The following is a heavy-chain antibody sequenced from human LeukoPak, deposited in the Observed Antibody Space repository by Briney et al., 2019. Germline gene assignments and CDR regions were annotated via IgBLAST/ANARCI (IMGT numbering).Heavy chain of an antibody. CDR3: ARLPSRRYSEGFIYYYYMDV. D-gene: IGHD5-18*01. V-gene: IGHV3-66*04. CDR2: IYSGGST. J-gene: IGHJ6*03. Sequence: PGGSLRLSCATSGFSFSSYAMSWVRQAPGKGLEWVSVIYSGGSTYYADSVKGRFTISRDNSKNTLYLHMNSLRAEDTAVYYCARLPSRRYSEGFIYYYYMDVWGNGTTVTVSS. CDR1: GFSFSSYA.